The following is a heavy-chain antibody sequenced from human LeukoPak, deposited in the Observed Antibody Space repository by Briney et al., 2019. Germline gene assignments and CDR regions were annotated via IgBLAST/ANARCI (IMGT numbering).Heavy chain of an antibody. V-gene: IGHV1-2*02. CDR1: GYTFTGYY. D-gene: IGHD3-10*01. CDR3: TSSISSGSYRPLDAFDI. Sequence: ASVMVSCKASGYTFTGYYIHWVRQAPGQGLEWMGWINPNSGGTNYAQKFQCRVTMTRDTSISTAYMELSMLRSDDTAVYYCTSSISSGSYRPLDAFDIWGQGTMVTVSS. J-gene: IGHJ3*02. CDR2: INPNSGGT.